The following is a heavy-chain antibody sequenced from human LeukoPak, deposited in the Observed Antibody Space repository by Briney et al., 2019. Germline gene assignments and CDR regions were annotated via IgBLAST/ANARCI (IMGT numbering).Heavy chain of an antibody. CDR3: ARFRDYHFDY. J-gene: IGHJ4*02. D-gene: IGHD4-11*01. CDR1: GGSISSGGYY. Sequence: SVTLSFTCTVSGGSISSGGYYWRWIRQHPGKILEWIGYIYYSGYTYYSPSLKSRVTMSVDTSKNQFSLRLSSVTAADTAVYFCARFRDYHFDYWGQGTLVTVPS. CDR2: IYYSGYT. V-gene: IGHV4-31*03.